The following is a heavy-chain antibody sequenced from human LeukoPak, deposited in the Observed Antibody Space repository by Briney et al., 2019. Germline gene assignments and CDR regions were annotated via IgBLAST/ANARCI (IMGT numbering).Heavy chain of an antibody. CDR2: ISAYNGNT. J-gene: IGHJ4*02. Sequence: ASVKVSCKASGYTFTSYGISWVRQAPGQGLEWMGWISAYNGNTNYAQKLQGRVTMTTDTSTSTAYMELRRLRSDDTAVYYCARLQFGEYYFDYWGQGTLVTVSS. CDR3: ARLQFGEYYFDY. V-gene: IGHV1-18*01. CDR1: GYTFTSYG. D-gene: IGHD3-10*01.